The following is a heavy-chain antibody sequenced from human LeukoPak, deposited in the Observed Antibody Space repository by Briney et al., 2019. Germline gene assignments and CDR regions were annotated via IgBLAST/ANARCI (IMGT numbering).Heavy chain of an antibody. CDR3: VRGYRGGYYFDY. J-gene: IGHJ4*02. V-gene: IGHV3-7*01. Sequence: GGSLRLSCAASGFTFSSYWMSWVRQAPGKGLEWVANIKQDGSEKYYVDSVKGRFTISRDNAKNTLYLQMNSLRAEDTAVYYCVRGYRGGYYFDYWGQGTLVTVSS. CDR1: GFTFSSYW. D-gene: IGHD3-10*01. CDR2: IKQDGSEK.